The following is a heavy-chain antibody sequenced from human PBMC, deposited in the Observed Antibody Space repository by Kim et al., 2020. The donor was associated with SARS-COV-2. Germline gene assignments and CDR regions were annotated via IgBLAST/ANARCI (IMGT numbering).Heavy chain of an antibody. CDR3: VRATVITPRHFDL. V-gene: IGHV4-31*03. CDR1: GGSIRNNNYY. J-gene: IGHJ4*02. Sequence: SETLSLTCTVSGGSIRNNNYYWNWIRQHAGKGLEYIGYMYYNGNTYVSPSLKRRVSISVDTSKNQFSLKVTSMTAADTAVYYCVRATVITPRHFDLWGQGTLVTVSS. CDR2: MYYNGNT. D-gene: IGHD3-16*02.